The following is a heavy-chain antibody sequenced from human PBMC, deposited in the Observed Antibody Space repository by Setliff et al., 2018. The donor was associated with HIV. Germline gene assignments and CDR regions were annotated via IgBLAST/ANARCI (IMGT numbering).Heavy chain of an antibody. CDR1: GGSINSGTYY. Sequence: PSETLSLTCAVYGGSINSGTYYWSWIRQPAGKGLEWIGRVYNSGSANYNPSLTSRVTMSVDTSKNQFSLNLNSLTAADTAIYYCARGAEYPNWYFDLWGRGTLVTVSS. CDR2: VYNSGSA. J-gene: IGHJ2*01. CDR3: ARGAEYPNWYFDL. V-gene: IGHV4-61*02.